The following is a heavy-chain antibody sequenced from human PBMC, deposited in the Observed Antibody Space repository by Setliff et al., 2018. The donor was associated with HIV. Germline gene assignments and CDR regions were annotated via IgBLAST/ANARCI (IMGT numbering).Heavy chain of an antibody. CDR2: IIPMYGVT. CDR1: GGTFSSYV. J-gene: IGHJ4*02. V-gene: IGHV1-69*05. Sequence: SVKVSCKASGGTFSSYVISWVRQAPGQGPEWMGGIIPMYGVTNYAQKFQGRVTITTDESTSTAYMELSSLRSEDTAVYYCARDSSTGWFSADYWGQGTQVTVSS. D-gene: IGHD6-19*01. CDR3: ARDSSTGWFSADY.